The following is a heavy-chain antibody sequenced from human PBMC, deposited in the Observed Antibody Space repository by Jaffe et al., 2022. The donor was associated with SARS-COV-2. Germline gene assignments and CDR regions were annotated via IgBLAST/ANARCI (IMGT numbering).Heavy chain of an antibody. J-gene: IGHJ5*02. CDR1: GFTFSSYW. D-gene: IGHD2-2*01. V-gene: IGHV3-74*01. CDR2: INSDGSST. Sequence: EVQLVESGGGLVQPGGSLRLSCAASGFTFSSYWMHWVRQAPGKGLVWVSRINSDGSSTSYADSVKGRFTISRDNAKNTLYLQMNSLRAEDTAVYYCASRCSSTSCYFDVTESWGQGTLVTVSS. CDR3: ASRCSSTSCYFDVTES.